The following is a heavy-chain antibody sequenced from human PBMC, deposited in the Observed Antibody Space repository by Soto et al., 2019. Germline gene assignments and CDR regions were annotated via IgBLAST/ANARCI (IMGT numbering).Heavy chain of an antibody. CDR3: AGQLVGVDYYYGMDV. CDR1: GGTFSSYA. V-gene: IGHV1-69*13. D-gene: IGHD6-6*01. CDR2: IIPIFGTA. Sequence: GASVKVSCKTSGGTFSSYAISWVRQAPGQGLEWIGGIIPIFGTANYAQKFQGRVTITADESTSTAYMELSSLRSEDTAVYYCAGQLVGVDYYYGMDVWGQGTTVTVSS. J-gene: IGHJ6*02.